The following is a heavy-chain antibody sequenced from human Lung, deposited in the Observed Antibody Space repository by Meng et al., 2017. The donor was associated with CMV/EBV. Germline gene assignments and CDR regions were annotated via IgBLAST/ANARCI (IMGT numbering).Heavy chain of an antibody. V-gene: IGHV1-2*02. J-gene: IGHJ4*02. Sequence: QAGASRHKPRASIKASCTDYGFNFSDYYMHWVRQAPGQGLEWMGWVNSNNDATNYARKFQGRVSMTRDTSISTAHMELSRLMSDDTAVYYCVRSSGWSLFDYWGQGTLVTVSS. CDR3: VRSSGWSLFDY. D-gene: IGHD6-19*01. CDR1: GFNFSDYY. CDR2: VNSNNDAT.